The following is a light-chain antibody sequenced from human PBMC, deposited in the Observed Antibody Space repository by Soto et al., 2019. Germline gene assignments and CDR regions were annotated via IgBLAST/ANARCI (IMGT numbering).Light chain of an antibody. CDR1: QSVLSTSDNKNY. V-gene: IGKV4-1*01. Sequence: DIVMTQSPDSLTVSLGERATINCKSSQSVLSTSDNKNYLAWFQQRPGQPPKLLIYSASTRESGVPDRFSGSGSGTDFTLTISSLQAEDVAVYYCQHYYSSALTFGGGTKVEIK. CDR3: QHYYSSALT. CDR2: SAS. J-gene: IGKJ4*01.